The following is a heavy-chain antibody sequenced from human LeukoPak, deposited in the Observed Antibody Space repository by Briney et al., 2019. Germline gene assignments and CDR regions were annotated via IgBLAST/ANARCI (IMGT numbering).Heavy chain of an antibody. D-gene: IGHD3-22*01. CDR2: IKCKTNGRTT. V-gene: IGHV3-15*01. J-gene: IGHJ4*02. CDR3: TTLDSSGYYGYFDY. Sequence: IPGGSLRLSCAASGFTLSNAWMSWVRQAPGRGVEWVGRIKCKTNGRTTDYAAPVKGRFTISRDDSKTTLYLQMNRLKTEDTALYYWTTLDSSGYYGYFDYWGQGTLGTVSP. CDR1: GFTLSNAW.